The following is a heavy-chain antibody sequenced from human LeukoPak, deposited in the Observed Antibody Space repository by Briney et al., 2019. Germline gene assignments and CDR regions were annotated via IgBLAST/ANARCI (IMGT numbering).Heavy chain of an antibody. CDR2: ISSSSSYI. V-gene: IGHV3-21*01. J-gene: IGHJ4*02. D-gene: IGHD3-3*01. CDR1: GFTFSSYS. Sequence: GGSLRLSCAASGFTFSSYSMNWVRQAPGKGLEWVSSISSSSSYIYYADSVKGRFTISRDNSKNTLYLQMNSLRAEDTAVYYCAKGNAPYDFLNGPSFDYWGQGTLVTVSS. CDR3: AKGNAPYDFLNGPSFDY.